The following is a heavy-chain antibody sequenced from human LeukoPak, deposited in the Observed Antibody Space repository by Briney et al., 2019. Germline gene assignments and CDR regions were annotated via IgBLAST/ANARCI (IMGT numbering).Heavy chain of an antibody. Sequence: PGGSLRLSCAASGFTFSSYAMSWVRQAPGKGLEWVSAISGSGGSTYYADSVKGRFTISRDNSKNTLYLQMNSLRAEDTAVCYCAKRAVTYYYDSSGYPLDYYFDYWGQGTLVTVSS. CDR3: AKRAVTYYYDSSGYPLDYYFDY. J-gene: IGHJ4*02. V-gene: IGHV3-23*01. CDR2: ISGSGGST. CDR1: GFTFSSYA. D-gene: IGHD3-22*01.